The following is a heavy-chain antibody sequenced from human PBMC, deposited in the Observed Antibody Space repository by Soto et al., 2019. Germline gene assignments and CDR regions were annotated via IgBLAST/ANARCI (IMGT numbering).Heavy chain of an antibody. CDR2: ISAYNGNT. J-gene: IGHJ6*03. V-gene: IGHV1-18*01. D-gene: IGHD3-16*02. CDR3: ARVVYDYIWGSYRTDYYYYMDV. CDR1: GYTFTGYG. Sequence: ASVKLSCKASGYTFTGYGISWVRQAPGQGLEWMGWISAYNGNTNYAQKLQGRVTMTTDTSTSTAYMELRSLRSDDTAVYYCARVVYDYIWGSYRTDYYYYMDVWGKGTTVTVSS.